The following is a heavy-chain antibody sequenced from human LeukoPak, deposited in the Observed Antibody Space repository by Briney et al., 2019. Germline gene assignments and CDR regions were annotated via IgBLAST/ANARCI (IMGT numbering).Heavy chain of an antibody. Sequence: PGGSLRLSCAASGFTFSSYSMNWVRQAPGKGLEWVSSISSNSRYTYYADSVKGRFTISRDNAKSSLYPQMNSLRADDTAVYYCARVAEAAAFDYWGQGTLVTVSS. V-gene: IGHV3-21*01. CDR2: ISSNSRYT. CDR3: ARVAEAAAFDY. D-gene: IGHD6-13*01. J-gene: IGHJ4*02. CDR1: GFTFSSYS.